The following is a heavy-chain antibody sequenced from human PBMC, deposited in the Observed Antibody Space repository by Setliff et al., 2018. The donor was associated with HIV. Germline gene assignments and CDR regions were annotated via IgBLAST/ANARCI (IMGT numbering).Heavy chain of an antibody. CDR2: TSHSGKT. CDR1: GGPLSGHY. Sequence: PSETLSLTCAVYGGPLSGHYWSWIRQPPGQGLEWIGETSHSGKTNCNPSLKSRVTISVDTSKNQFSLKLTSVTAADTAVYYCVTSSSWSSRLNFWGPGMLVTVSS. D-gene: IGHD2-2*01. J-gene: IGHJ4*02. CDR3: VTSSSWSSRLNF. V-gene: IGHV4-34*01.